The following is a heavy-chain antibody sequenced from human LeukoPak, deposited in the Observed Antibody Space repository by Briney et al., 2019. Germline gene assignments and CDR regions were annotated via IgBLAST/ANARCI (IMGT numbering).Heavy chain of an antibody. Sequence: GASVKVSCKASGGTFSSYAISWVRQAPGQGLEWMGGIIPIFGTANYAQKFQGRVTITADESTSTAYMELSSLRSEDTAVYYCARDGKEYFDWVSDYWGQGTLVTVSS. CDR3: ARDGKEYFDWVSDY. J-gene: IGHJ4*02. D-gene: IGHD3-9*01. CDR1: GGTFSSYA. V-gene: IGHV1-69*13. CDR2: IIPIFGTA.